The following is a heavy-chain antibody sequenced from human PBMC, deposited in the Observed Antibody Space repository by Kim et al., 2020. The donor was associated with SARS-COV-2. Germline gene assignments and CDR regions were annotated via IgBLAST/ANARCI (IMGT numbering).Heavy chain of an antibody. V-gene: IGHV4-34*01. CDR2: IHSSGSS. J-gene: IGHJ5*02. D-gene: IGHD1-1*01. Sequence: YGGSFSDHYWSWIRQTPGKGLEWIGEIHSSGSSNYNPSLKSRVTISVNKSKKQFSLKLTSLTAADPAVYYCATRPRDGWCDPWGRGTLVTVSS. CDR1: GGSFSDHY. CDR3: ATRPRDGWCDP.